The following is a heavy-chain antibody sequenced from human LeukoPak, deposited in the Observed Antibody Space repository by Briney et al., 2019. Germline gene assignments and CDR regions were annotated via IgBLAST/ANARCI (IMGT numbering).Heavy chain of an antibody. CDR1: GASISNYY. J-gene: IGHJ5*02. D-gene: IGHD6-13*01. Sequence: SSETLSLTCSVSGASISNYYWSWIRQPPGKGLEWIGTIYHSGSTYYNPSLKSRVTISVNTSKNQFSLKLNSVTAADTAVYYCAKTAGWYSSSWFDPWGQGTLVTVSS. CDR3: AKTAGWYSSSWFDP. CDR2: IYHSGST. V-gene: IGHV4-59*04.